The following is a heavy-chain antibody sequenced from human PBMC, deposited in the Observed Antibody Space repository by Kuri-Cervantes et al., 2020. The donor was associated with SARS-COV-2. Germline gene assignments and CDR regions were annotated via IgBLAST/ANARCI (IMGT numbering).Heavy chain of an antibody. Sequence: GESLKISCAASGFTFSSYGMHWVRQAPGKGLEWVAVIWYDGNNKYYADSVKGRFTISRDNSKNTLYLQMNSLRAEDTAVYYCARHRRWGSIVARPGYFDYWGQGTLVTVSS. D-gene: IGHD6-6*01. J-gene: IGHJ4*02. CDR3: ARHRRWGSIVARPGYFDY. V-gene: IGHV3-33*01. CDR2: IWYDGNNK. CDR1: GFTFSSYG.